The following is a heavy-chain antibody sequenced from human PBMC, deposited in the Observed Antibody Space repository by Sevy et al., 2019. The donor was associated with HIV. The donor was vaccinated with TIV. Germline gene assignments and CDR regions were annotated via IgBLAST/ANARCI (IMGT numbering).Heavy chain of an antibody. CDR3: AKDQGYNWNTEGFFDY. D-gene: IGHD1-20*01. V-gene: IGHV3-30*02. Sequence: GGALRLSCAASAFSFSTNGMHWVRQAPGKGLEWVAFIRYDGSNKFYTDSVKGRFTISRDNPKNTLYLQMNSLTTEDTAVYYCAKDQGYNWNTEGFFDYWGQRTLVTVSS. CDR1: AFSFSTNG. CDR2: IRYDGSNK. J-gene: IGHJ4*02.